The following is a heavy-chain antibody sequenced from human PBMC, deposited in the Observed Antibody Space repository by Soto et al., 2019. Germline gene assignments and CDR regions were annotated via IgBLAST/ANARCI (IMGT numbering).Heavy chain of an antibody. CDR1: GFTFSDFP. D-gene: IGHD3-22*01. Sequence: PGGSLRLSCAVSGFTFSDFPIHWVRQAPGTGLEWVAGISYNGRNKYYADSVKGRFTISRDNSKNTLYLQMNSLRAEDTAVYYCARAPYDSSGYPLDYWGQGTLVTVSS. V-gene: IGHV3-30*04. CDR3: ARAPYDSSGYPLDY. CDR2: ISYNGRNK. J-gene: IGHJ4*02.